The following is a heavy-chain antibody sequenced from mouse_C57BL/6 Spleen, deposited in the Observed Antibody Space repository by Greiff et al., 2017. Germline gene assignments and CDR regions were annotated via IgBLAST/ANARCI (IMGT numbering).Heavy chain of an antibody. D-gene: IGHD1-1*01. Sequence: VQLKESGAELVKPGASVKLSCTASGFNIKDYYMHWVKQRTEQGLEWIGRIDPEDGETKYAPKFQGKATITADTSSNTAYLQLSSLTSEDTAVYYCARSFITTVVAPYFDYWGQGTTLTVSS. CDR1: GFNIKDYY. V-gene: IGHV14-2*01. CDR3: ARSFITTVVAPYFDY. J-gene: IGHJ2*01. CDR2: IDPEDGET.